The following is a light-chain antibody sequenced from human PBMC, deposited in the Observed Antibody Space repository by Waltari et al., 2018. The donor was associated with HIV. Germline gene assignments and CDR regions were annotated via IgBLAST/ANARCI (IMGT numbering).Light chain of an antibody. CDR2: TNN. CDR1: SSNIGINS. CDR3: EAWDDSLNGVV. V-gene: IGLV1-44*01. J-gene: IGLJ2*01. Sequence: QSVLTQPPSASGTPGQRVTISCSGSSSNIGINSVNWYQQFPGTAPKLLIYTNNQGPSGVPKRFSASKSGTSASLAISRLQSEDEADYYCEAWDDSLNGVVFGGGTKLTVL.